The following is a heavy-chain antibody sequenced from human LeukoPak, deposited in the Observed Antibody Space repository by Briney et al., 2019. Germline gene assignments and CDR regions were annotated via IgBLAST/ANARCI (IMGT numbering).Heavy chain of an antibody. V-gene: IGHV3-20*04. J-gene: IGHJ3*02. CDR3: ARQTVVVPAATSYYDFWSGYYVGAFDI. CDR1: GFTFDDYG. D-gene: IGHD3-3*01. Sequence: GGSLRLSCAASGFTFDDYGMSWVRQAPGKGLEWDSGINWNGGSTGYADSVKGRFTISRDNAKNSLYLQMNSLRAEDTALYYCARQTVVVPAATSYYDFWSGYYVGAFDIWGQGTMVTVSS. CDR2: INWNGGST.